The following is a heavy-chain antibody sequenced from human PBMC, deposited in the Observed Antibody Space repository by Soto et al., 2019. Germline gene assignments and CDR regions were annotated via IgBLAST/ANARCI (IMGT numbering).Heavy chain of an antibody. Sequence: EASVKVSCKASGYTLNTYYMHWVRQAPGQGPEWMGIINPRGGSTTYAQNFQDRVTMTRDTSSSTVYMELSSLRSEDTAVYYCARGGGFSPYYYNLDVWGQGTTVTVS. CDR1: GYTLNTYY. CDR3: ARGGGFSPYYYNLDV. J-gene: IGHJ6*02. D-gene: IGHD2-15*01. CDR2: INPRGGST. V-gene: IGHV1-46*02.